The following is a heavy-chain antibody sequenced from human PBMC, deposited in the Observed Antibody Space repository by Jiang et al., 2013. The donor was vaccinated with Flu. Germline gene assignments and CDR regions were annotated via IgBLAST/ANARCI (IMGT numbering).Heavy chain of an antibody. Sequence: VLLKPSETLSLTCAVYGGSFSGYYWSWIRQPPGKGLEWIGEINHSGSTNYNPSLKSRVTISVDTSKNQFSLKLSSVTAADTAVYYCARTPYYDILTGTDYWGQGTLVTVSS. D-gene: IGHD3-9*01. V-gene: IGHV4-34*01. CDR1: GGSFSGYY. CDR2: INHSGST. J-gene: IGHJ4*02. CDR3: ARTPYYDILTGTDY.